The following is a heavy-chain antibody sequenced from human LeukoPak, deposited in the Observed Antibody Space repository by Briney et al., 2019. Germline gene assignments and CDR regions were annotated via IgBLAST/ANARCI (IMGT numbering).Heavy chain of an antibody. CDR2: ISGDGGST. CDR1: GFKFDDYG. CDR3: AKVPLKGYNYGYYFDY. Sequence: GGSLRLSCAASGFKFDDYGMSWVRQAPGKGLEWVSLISGDGGSTIYADSVKGRFTISRDNSKNSLYLRMNSLRTEDTALYYCAKVPLKGYNYGYYFDYWGQGTLVTVSS. J-gene: IGHJ4*02. D-gene: IGHD5-18*01. V-gene: IGHV3-43*02.